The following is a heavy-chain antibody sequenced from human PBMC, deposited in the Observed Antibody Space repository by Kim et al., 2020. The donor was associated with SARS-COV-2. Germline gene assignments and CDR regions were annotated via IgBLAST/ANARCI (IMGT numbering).Heavy chain of an antibody. J-gene: IGHJ4*02. D-gene: IGHD6-19*01. CDR3: ARGWDSSGWNYFDY. V-gene: IGHV3-30*01. Sequence: ADPVKGRFTISRDNSKNTLYLQMNSLRPEDTAVYYCARGWDSSGWNYFDYWGQGTLVTVSS.